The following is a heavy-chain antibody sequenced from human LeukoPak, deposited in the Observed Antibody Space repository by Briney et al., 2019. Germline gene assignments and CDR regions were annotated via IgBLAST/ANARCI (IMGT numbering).Heavy chain of an antibody. V-gene: IGHV3-30*03. D-gene: IGHD5-12*01. CDR1: GFTFDDYG. Sequence: GGSLRLSCAASGFTFDDYGMHWVRQAPGKGLEWLAVISYDGTNKYYADSVKGRFTISRDNSKNTLSLQMNSLRVEDTAVYYCARGGDYDFFDYWGQGTLDTVSS. CDR3: ARGGDYDFFDY. J-gene: IGHJ4*02. CDR2: ISYDGTNK.